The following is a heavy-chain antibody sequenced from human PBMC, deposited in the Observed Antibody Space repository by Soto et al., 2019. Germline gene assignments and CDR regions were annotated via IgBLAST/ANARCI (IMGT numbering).Heavy chain of an antibody. CDR3: AKDRRAGGNSAFYFDF. J-gene: IGHJ4*02. Sequence: PVGSLRLSCAASGFKFSNYAMSWVRPAPGKGLEWVSLISATGGGTYYADSVKGRFTISRDNSHNTLYLQVHSLTAEDTAVYDCAKDRRAGGNSAFYFDFWGQGAQVTVSS. D-gene: IGHD3-16*01. V-gene: IGHV3-23*01. CDR1: GFKFSNYA. CDR2: ISATGGGT.